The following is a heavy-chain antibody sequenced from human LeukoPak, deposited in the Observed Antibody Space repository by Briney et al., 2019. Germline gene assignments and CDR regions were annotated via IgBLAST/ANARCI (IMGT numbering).Heavy chain of an antibody. V-gene: IGHV1-18*01. CDR1: GYAFSNSG. Sequence: GASVKVSCRASGYAFSNSGITWVRQAPGQGLEGMGWISAYNDNTNYARKLLGRVTMTIETSTSTAYMELRSLTSDDTAVYYCARGIAAVGNCLDCWGQGTLVTVSS. CDR2: ISAYNDNT. CDR3: ARGIAAVGNCLDC. J-gene: IGHJ4*02. D-gene: IGHD6-13*01.